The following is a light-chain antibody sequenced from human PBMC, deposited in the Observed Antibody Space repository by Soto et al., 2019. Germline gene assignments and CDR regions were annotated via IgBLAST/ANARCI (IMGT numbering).Light chain of an antibody. Sequence: QSVLTQSPSASASLGASVKLTCTLSSGHSNYAIAWHQQQPEKGPRYLMKLNRAGSHSKGDGIPNRFSGSSSGAERYLTISSLQSEDEADYYGPTWGTGIVIFGGGTELTVL. CDR3: PTWGTGIVI. V-gene: IGLV4-69*01. CDR2: LNRAGSH. CDR1: SGHSNYA. J-gene: IGLJ2*01.